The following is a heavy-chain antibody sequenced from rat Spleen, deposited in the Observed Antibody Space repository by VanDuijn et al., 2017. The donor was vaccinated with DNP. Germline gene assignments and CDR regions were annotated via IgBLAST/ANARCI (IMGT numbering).Heavy chain of an antibody. J-gene: IGHJ3*01. CDR3: ARPYTYYGPNWFAY. CDR2: VTSSGGST. V-gene: IGHV5S13*01. Sequence: EVQLVESGGGLVQPGRSLKLSCAASGFTFSVYDMAWVRQAPTKGLEWVASVTSSGGSTYYPDSVKGRFTISRDNAENTQYLQMDSLRSEDTATYFCARPYTYYGPNWFAYWGQGTLVTVSS. CDR1: GFTFSVYD. D-gene: IGHD1-6*01.